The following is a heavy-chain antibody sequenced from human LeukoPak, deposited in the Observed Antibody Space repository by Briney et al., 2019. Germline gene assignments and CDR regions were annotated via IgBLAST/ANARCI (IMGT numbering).Heavy chain of an antibody. V-gene: IGHV4-4*07. Sequence: SETLSLTCTVSGGSISSYYWSWIRQPAGKGLEWIGRIYTSGSTNYNPSLKSRVTMSVDTSKNQFSLKLSSVTAADTAVYYCARGAIVVGYYYYYMDVWGKGTTVTVSS. CDR1: GGSISSYY. CDR2: IYTSGST. CDR3: ARGAIVVGYYYYYMDV. D-gene: IGHD2-15*01. J-gene: IGHJ6*03.